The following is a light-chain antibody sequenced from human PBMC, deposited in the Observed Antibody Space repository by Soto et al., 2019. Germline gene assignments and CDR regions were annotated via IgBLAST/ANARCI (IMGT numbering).Light chain of an antibody. CDR3: ISYTSTNTLV. CDR1: SSDVGTYNY. CDR2: EVS. Sequence: QSALTQPASVSGSPGQSITISCTGTSSDVGTYNYVSWYQQYPGKAPKLMIYEVSNRPSGVSNRFSASKSGNTASLTISGLQAEDEADYYCISYTSTNTLVFGGGTKLTVL. V-gene: IGLV2-14*01. J-gene: IGLJ2*01.